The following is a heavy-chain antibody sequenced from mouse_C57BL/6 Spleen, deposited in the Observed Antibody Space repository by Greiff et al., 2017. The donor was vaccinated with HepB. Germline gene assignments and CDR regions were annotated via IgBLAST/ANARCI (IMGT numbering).Heavy chain of an antibody. CDR2: IDPETGGT. CDR3: TREEDGKALYFDV. V-gene: IGHV1-15*01. J-gene: IGHJ1*03. D-gene: IGHD2-1*01. CDR1: GYTFTDYE. Sequence: QVQLQQSGAELVRPGASVTLSCKASGYTFTDYEMHWVKQTPVHGLEWIGAIDPETGGTAYNQKFKGKAILTADKSSSTAYMELRSLTSEDSAVYYCTREEDGKALYFDVWGTGTTVTVSS.